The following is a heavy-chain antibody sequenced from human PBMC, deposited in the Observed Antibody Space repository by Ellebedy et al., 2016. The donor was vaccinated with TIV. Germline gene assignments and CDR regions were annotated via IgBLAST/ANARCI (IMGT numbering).Heavy chain of an antibody. CDR1: GGPFSTYY. Sequence: SETLSLTXGVSGGPFSTYYWIWIRQPPGKGLEWIGAIDDSGSTNYSPSLRSRATMSIDTSKNQFSRKLSSVTAADTAVYYCARGRLYNYIWGTSAPYYWGQGTLVTVSS. V-gene: IGHV4-34*01. CDR2: IDDSGST. J-gene: IGHJ4*02. D-gene: IGHD3-16*01. CDR3: ARGRLYNYIWGTSAPYY.